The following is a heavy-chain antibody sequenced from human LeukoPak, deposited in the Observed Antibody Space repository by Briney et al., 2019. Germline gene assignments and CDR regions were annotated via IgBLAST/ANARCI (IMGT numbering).Heavy chain of an antibody. J-gene: IGHJ4*02. CDR2: INSDGSST. CDR3: ATSRTFDY. V-gene: IGHV3-74*01. CDR1: GITFSSYW. Sequence: GGSLRLSCAASGITFSSYWMHWVRQAPGKGLVWVSGINSDGSSTSYADSVKGRFTISRDNAKNTVYLQMNSLRAEDTAVYHCATSRTFDYWGQGTLVTVSS.